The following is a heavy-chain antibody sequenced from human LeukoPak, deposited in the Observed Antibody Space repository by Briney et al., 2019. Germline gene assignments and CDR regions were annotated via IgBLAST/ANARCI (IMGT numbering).Heavy chain of an antibody. D-gene: IGHD3-22*01. CDR1: GFTFSSYG. Sequence: GGSLRLSCAASGFTFSSYGMHWVRQAPGKGLGWVAFVRYDGSNKYYADSVKGRVTISRDNSKNTLYLQMNSLRAEDTAVYYCAKDSTHYRVWDDYDSTGLTYWGQGTLVTVSS. J-gene: IGHJ4*02. CDR3: AKDSTHYRVWDDYDSTGLTY. CDR2: VRYDGSNK. V-gene: IGHV3-30*02.